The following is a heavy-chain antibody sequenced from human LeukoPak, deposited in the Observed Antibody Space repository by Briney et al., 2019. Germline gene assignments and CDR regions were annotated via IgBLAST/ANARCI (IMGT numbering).Heavy chain of an antibody. V-gene: IGHV3-23*01. Sequence: GGSLRPSCAASGFTFSSYSMNWVRQAPGKGLEWVSAISGSGGSTYYADSVKGRFTISRDNSKNTLYLQMNSLRAEDMAVYYCAKEDGGSGWYEGYDYWGQGTLVTVSS. CDR3: AKEDGGSGWYEGYDY. D-gene: IGHD6-19*01. J-gene: IGHJ4*02. CDR1: GFTFSSYS. CDR2: ISGSGGST.